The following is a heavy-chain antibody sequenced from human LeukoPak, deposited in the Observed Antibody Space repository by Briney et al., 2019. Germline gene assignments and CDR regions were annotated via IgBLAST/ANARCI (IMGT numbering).Heavy chain of an antibody. CDR2: IYYSGST. CDR1: GGSISSSSYY. CDR3: AREAAGLDY. V-gene: IGHV4-39*07. D-gene: IGHD6-13*01. J-gene: IGHJ4*02. Sequence: SETLSLTCTVSGGSISSSSYYWGWIRQPPGKGPEWIGSIYYSGSTYYNPSLKSRVTILVDTSKNQFSLKLSSVTAADTAVYYCAREAAGLDYWGQGTLVTVSS.